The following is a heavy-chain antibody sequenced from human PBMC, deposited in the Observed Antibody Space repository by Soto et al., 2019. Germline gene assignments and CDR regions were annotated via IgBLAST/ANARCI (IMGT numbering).Heavy chain of an antibody. CDR3: ARGSIAAARPIDAFDF. CDR1: GGSISSGDYY. J-gene: IGHJ3*01. D-gene: IGHD6-13*01. CDR2: IYYRGST. V-gene: IGHV4-30-4*01. Sequence: QVQLQESGPGLVKPSQTLSLTCTVSGGSISSGDYYWSWIRQPPGKGLEWIGYIYYRGSTYYNPSLKSRIIISVDTSKNQFSLKLSSVTAADTAVYYCARGSIAAARPIDAFDFWGQGIMVTVSS.